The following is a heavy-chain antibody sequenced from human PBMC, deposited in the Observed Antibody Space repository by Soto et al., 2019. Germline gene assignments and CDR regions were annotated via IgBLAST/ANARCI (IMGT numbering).Heavy chain of an antibody. CDR1: GGSISSYY. CDR3: ARDWFGLEWYYFDY. J-gene: IGHJ4*02. CDR2: IYTSGST. Sequence: QVQLQESGPGLVKPSETLSLTCTVSGGSISSYYWSWIRQPAGKGLEWIGRIYTSGSTNYTPSLKSRVTMSVDTSKNQFSLKLSSVTAADTAVYYCARDWFGLEWYYFDYWGQGTLVTVSS. V-gene: IGHV4-4*07. D-gene: IGHD3-3*01.